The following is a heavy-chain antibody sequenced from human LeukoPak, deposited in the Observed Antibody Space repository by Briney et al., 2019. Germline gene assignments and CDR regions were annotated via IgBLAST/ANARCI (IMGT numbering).Heavy chain of an antibody. V-gene: IGHV3-23*01. CDR3: AKGVGATRYYYYYMDV. CDR2: ISGSGGST. J-gene: IGHJ6*03. Sequence: PGGSLRLSCAASGFTFSSYAMSWVRQAPGKGLEWVSAISGSGGSTYYADSVKGRFTISRDNSKNTLYLQMNSLRAEDTAVYYCAKGVGATRYYYYYMDVWGKGTTVTVSS. D-gene: IGHD1-26*01. CDR1: GFTFSSYA.